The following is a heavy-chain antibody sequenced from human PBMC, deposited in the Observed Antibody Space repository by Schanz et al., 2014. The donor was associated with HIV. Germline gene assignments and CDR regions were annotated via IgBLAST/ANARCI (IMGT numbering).Heavy chain of an antibody. Sequence: QVQLVQSGAEVKKPGSSVKVSCKASGGTFSIYAISWVRQAPGQGLEWMGGIIHIFGTTNYAPKFQGRVTINVDESTSTLYLELSSLRSEDTAVYYCTSGSFEFGDLLDDYYYDAMDVWGQGTTVTVSS. CDR3: TSGSFEFGDLLDDYYYDAMDV. D-gene: IGHD3-10*01. J-gene: IGHJ6*02. V-gene: IGHV1-69*01. CDR1: GGTFSIYA. CDR2: IIHIFGTT.